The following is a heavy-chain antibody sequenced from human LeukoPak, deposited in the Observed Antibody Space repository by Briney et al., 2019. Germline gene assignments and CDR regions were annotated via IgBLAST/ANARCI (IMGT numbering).Heavy chain of an antibody. J-gene: IGHJ4*02. CDR3: AKERPPATPTRVAY. V-gene: IGHV1-2*02. CDR1: VYIVTGYF. CDR2: SNPKTGDT. Sequence: AAVTVSCKASVYIVTGYFIHWVRQPPRQGREWMGFSNPKTGDTNYAQTFKGRVTMTRDTSISTAYMELSSLTSDDTAVYHCAKERPPATPTRVAYWGQGTLVTVSS. D-gene: IGHD1-14*01.